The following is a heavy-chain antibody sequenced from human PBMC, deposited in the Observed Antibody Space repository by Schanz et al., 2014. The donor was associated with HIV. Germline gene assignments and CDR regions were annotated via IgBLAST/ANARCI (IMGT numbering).Heavy chain of an antibody. D-gene: IGHD5-18*01. J-gene: IGHJ4*02. CDR2: TSPYNGNT. Sequence: QIQLVQSGAEMKKPGASVKVSCKASGYSFSTFGISWVRQAPGQGLEWMGWTSPYNGNTNYAENLQGRVTMTTDTSTSTVYMEMSSLRSEDTAVYYCAGTPMITGAFDHWGQGNLVTVSS. CDR3: AGTPMITGAFDH. CDR1: GYSFSTFG. V-gene: IGHV1-18*01.